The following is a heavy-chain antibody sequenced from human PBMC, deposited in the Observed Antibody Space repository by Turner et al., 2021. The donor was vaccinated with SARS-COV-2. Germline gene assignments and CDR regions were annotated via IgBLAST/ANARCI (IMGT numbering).Heavy chain of an antibody. Sequence: QVQLVQSGAAVKKPGASVKVSCKASGYTFTDYYMHWVRQAPGQGLEWMGWIKPNSGGTNYAQNFQGRVTMTRDTSISTAYMELSRLRSDDTAVYYRAVVPAAKTRGYYYGMDVWGQGTTVTVSS. V-gene: IGHV1-2*02. CDR3: AVVPAAKTRGYYYGMDV. CDR2: IKPNSGGT. CDR1: GYTFTDYY. J-gene: IGHJ6*02. D-gene: IGHD2-2*01.